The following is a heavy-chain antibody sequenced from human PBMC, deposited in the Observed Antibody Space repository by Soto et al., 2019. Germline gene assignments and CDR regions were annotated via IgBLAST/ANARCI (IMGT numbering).Heavy chain of an antibody. CDR2: IDPSDSDT. V-gene: IGHV5-51*01. CDR3: ARHFPLPTDLQFYYYYYYGVDV. CDR1: GYNFANNW. Sequence: PGESLKISCRGSGYNFANNWIAWVRQMPGEGLEWMGIIDPSDSDTKYSPSFQGHITISADKSINTAYLHFSNLKASDTAVYYCARHFPLPTDLQFYYYYYYGVDVWGHGTAVTVSS. J-gene: IGHJ6*02.